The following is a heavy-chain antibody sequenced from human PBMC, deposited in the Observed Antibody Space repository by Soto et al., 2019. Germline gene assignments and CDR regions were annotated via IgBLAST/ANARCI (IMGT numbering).Heavy chain of an antibody. V-gene: IGHV4-31*03. Sequence: QVQLQESGPGLVKPSQTLSLTCTVSGGSISNGGHYWSWIRQRPGKGLEWIGYFYYSTTTYYNPSLRSRVTISIGTSENQFSLKLTSVTAADTAVYYCTGDREGHTFGAWGQGTLVTVSS. CDR2: FYYSTTT. J-gene: IGHJ4*02. CDR1: GGSISNGGHY. CDR3: TGDREGHTFGA. D-gene: IGHD3-3*01.